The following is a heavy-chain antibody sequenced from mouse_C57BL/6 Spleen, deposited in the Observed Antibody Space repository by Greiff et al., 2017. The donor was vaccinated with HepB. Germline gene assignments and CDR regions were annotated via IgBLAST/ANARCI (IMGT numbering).Heavy chain of an antibody. CDR3: ATLYYDDDGYFDV. Sequence: EVQLQQSGPELVKPGASVKISCKASGYTFTDYYMNWVKQSHGKSLEWIGGINPNNGGTSYNKKFKGKATLTVDKSSITDYMELHILTSEDSAVYYCATLYYDDDGYFDVWGTGTTVTVSS. V-gene: IGHV1-26*01. CDR2: INPNNGGT. D-gene: IGHD2-4*01. J-gene: IGHJ1*03. CDR1: GYTFTDYY.